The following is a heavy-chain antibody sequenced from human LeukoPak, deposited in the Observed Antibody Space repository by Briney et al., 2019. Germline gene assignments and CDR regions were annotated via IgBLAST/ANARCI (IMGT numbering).Heavy chain of an antibody. CDR1: GFTFSSYS. V-gene: IGHV3-21*04. CDR3: ARDRLGDYDHSGYYDK. CDR2: ISSSSSYI. Sequence: PGGSLRLSCAASGFTFSSYSMNWVRQAPGKGLEWVSSISSSSSYIYYADSVKGRFTISRDNAKNSVYLQMNNLGAEDTAVYYCARDRLGDYDHSGYYDKWGQGTLVTVSS. D-gene: IGHD3-22*01. J-gene: IGHJ4*02.